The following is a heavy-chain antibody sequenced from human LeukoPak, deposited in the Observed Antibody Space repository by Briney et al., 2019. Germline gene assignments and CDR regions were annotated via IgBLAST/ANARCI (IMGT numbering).Heavy chain of an antibody. V-gene: IGHV3-74*01. CDR2: ISGDASST. J-gene: IGHJ5*02. CDR3: AKDRSPGWFDP. CDR1: GFTFSSYF. Sequence: GGSLRLSCAASGFTFSSYFMHWVRQAPGKGLVWVSRISGDASSTDYADSVKGRFTISRDNAKNTLYLQMSSLRAEDTAVYYCAKDRSPGWFDPWGQGTLVTVSS.